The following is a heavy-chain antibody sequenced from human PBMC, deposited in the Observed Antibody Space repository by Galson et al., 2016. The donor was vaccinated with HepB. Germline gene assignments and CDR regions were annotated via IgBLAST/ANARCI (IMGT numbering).Heavy chain of an antibody. CDR1: GFTVISNY. CDR2: IYVGGST. CDR3: AGSGDYYYFDY. Sequence: SLRLSCAASGFTVISNYMNWVRQAPGKGLEWVSIIYVGGSTYYADSVRGRFTISRDNSKNTLYLQMNSLRAEDTAVYYCAGSGDYYYFDYWGQGTLVTVSS. D-gene: IGHD7-27*01. J-gene: IGHJ4*02. V-gene: IGHV3-53*01.